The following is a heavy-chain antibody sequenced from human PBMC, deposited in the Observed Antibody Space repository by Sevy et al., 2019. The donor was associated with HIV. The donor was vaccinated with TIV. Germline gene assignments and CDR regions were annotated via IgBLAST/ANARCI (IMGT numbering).Heavy chain of an antibody. CDR1: GFTFSSYA. V-gene: IGHV3-30-3*01. CDR3: ARDRRSSSSTYFDY. D-gene: IGHD6-6*01. J-gene: IGHJ4*02. CDR2: ISYDGSNN. Sequence: GGSLRLSCAASGFTFSSYAMHWVRQAPGKGLEWVAVISYDGSNNYYADSVKGRFTISRDNSKNTLYLQMNSLRAEDTAEYYCARDRRSSSSTYFDYWGQGTLVTVSS.